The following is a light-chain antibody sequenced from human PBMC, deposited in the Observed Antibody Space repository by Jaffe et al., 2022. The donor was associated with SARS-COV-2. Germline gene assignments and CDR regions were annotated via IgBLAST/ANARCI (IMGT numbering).Light chain of an antibody. CDR2: GKN. CDR3: NSRDNSGNHWV. Sequence: SSELTQDPAVSVALGQTVSITCRGDSLRTYYANWYQQKPGQAPVLVIYGKNNRPSGIPDRFSGSSSGNIASLTITGAQAEDEADFYCNSRDNSGNHWVFGGGTKLTVL. J-gene: IGLJ3*02. V-gene: IGLV3-19*01. CDR1: SLRTYY.